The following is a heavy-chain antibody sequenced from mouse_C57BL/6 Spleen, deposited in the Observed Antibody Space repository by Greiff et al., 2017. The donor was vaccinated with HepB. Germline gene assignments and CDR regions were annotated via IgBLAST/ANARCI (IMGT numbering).Heavy chain of an antibody. V-gene: IGHV1-59*01. D-gene: IGHD1-2*01. CDR3: ASVTTARVGWYFDV. J-gene: IGHJ1*03. Sequence: QVQLQQPGAELVRPGTSVKLSCKASGYTFTSYWMHWVKQRPGQGLEWIGVIDPSDSYTNYNQKFKGKATLTVDTSSSTAYMQLSSLTSEDSAVYYCASVTTARVGWYFDVWGTGTTVTVSS. CDR2: IDPSDSYT. CDR1: GYTFTSYW.